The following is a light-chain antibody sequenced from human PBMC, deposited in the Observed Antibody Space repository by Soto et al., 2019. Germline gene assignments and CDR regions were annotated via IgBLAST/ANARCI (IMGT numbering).Light chain of an antibody. CDR1: SSDVGGYNY. V-gene: IGLV2-8*01. J-gene: IGLJ1*01. CDR3: SSYAGSKNYV. Sequence: QSVLPQPPSASGSPGQPVTISCTGTSSDVGGYNYVSWYQQHPGKAPKLMIYEVSRRPSGVPGRFSGSKSGNTASLTVSGLQAEDEADYYCSSYAGSKNYVFGTGTKVTVL. CDR2: EVS.